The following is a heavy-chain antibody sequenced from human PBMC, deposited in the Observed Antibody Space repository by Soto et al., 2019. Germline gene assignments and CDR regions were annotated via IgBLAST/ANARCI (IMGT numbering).Heavy chain of an antibody. D-gene: IGHD6-6*01. CDR1: GFSLNTSGVG. J-gene: IGHJ4*02. CDR3: AHRRFAKYTSLPADFDY. CDR2: IYWNDEK. V-gene: IGHV2-5*01. Sequence: QITLKESGPTLVKPTQTLTLTCTFSGFSLNTSGVGVGWIRQPPGKALEWLALIYWNDEKHYSPSLKSRLTITEDTSKHQVVLTMTNMAPVDTATYYCAHRRFAKYTSLPADFDYWGQGTLVTFSS.